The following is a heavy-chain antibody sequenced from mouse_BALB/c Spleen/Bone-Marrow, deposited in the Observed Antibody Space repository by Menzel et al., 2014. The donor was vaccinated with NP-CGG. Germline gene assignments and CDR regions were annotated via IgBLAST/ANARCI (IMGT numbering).Heavy chain of an antibody. CDR1: GFSLTSYG. J-gene: IGHJ4*01. D-gene: IGHD1-1*01. CDR2: IWAGGST. CDR3: ARGSYYEEAMDY. Sequence: VNVVDSGPGLVAPSQSLSITCTVSGFSLTSYGVHWVRQPPGKVLEWLGVIWAGGSTNYNSALMSRLSISKDNSKSQVFLKMNSLQTDDTAMYYCARGSYYEEAMDYWGQGTSVTVSS. V-gene: IGHV2-9*02.